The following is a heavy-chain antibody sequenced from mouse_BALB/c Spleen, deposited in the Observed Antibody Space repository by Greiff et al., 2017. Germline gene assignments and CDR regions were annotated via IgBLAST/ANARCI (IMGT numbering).Heavy chain of an antibody. V-gene: IGHV1-54*01. J-gene: IGHJ3*01. CDR3: ARSGPYYGNYGFAY. CDR1: GYAFTNYL. D-gene: IGHD2-10*01. Sequence: VKLQESGAELVRPGTSVKVSCKASGYAFTNYLIEWVKQRPGQGLEWIGVINPGSGGTNYNEKFKGKATLTADKSSSTAYMQLSSLTSDDSAVYFCARSGPYYGNYGFAYWGQGTLVTVSA. CDR2: INPGSGGT.